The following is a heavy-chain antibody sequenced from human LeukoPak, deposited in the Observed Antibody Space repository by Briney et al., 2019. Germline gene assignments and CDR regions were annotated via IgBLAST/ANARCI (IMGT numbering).Heavy chain of an antibody. Sequence: SETLSLTWAVSGGSISSNNWWNWVRQPPGKGLEWIGEIYHSGSTNYNPSLKSRVTISVDKSKNQISLKLNSVTAADTAVYYCARALGSYSGGNWGQGTLVTVSS. V-gene: IGHV4-4*02. CDR3: ARALGSYSGGN. D-gene: IGHD1-26*01. J-gene: IGHJ4*02. CDR1: GGSISSNNW. CDR2: IYHSGST.